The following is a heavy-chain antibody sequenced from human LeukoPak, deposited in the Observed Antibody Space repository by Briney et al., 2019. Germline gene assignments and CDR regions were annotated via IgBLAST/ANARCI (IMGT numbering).Heavy chain of an antibody. D-gene: IGHD4-17*01. CDR1: GFTFSSYG. CDR3: ARDPGTLRFPDY. J-gene: IGHJ4*02. V-gene: IGHV3-30*03. Sequence: QPGRSLRLSCAASGFTFSSYGMHWVRQAPGKGLEWVAVISYDGSNKYYADSVKGRFTISRDNSKNTLYLQMNSLRAEDTALYYCARDPGTLRFPDYWGQGTLVTVSS. CDR2: ISYDGSNK.